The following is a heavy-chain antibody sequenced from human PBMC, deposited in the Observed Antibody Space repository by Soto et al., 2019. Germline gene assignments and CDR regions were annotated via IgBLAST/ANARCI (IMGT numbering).Heavy chain of an antibody. Sequence: GASVKVSCKASGYTFTSYGISWVRQAPGQGLEWMGWISAYNGNTNYAQKLQGRVTMTTDTSTSTAYMELRSLRSDDTAVYYCARDLGGQQLDYYYYGMDVWGQGTTVTVS. CDR3: ARDLGGQQLDYYYYGMDV. V-gene: IGHV1-18*01. D-gene: IGHD6-13*01. CDR2: ISAYNGNT. J-gene: IGHJ6*02. CDR1: GYTFTSYG.